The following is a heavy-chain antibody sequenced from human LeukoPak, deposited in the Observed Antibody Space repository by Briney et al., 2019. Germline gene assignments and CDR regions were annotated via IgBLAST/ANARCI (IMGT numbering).Heavy chain of an antibody. Sequence: GGSLRLSCAASGFTFSRYSMNWVRQAPGKGLEWVSSISISSNYIYYADSVKGRFTISRDNAKNSLYLQMNSLRAEDTALYYCAKGPTVTTATFDYWGQGTLVTVSS. CDR2: ISISSNYI. CDR3: AKGPTVTTATFDY. D-gene: IGHD4-17*01. V-gene: IGHV3-21*04. J-gene: IGHJ4*02. CDR1: GFTFSRYS.